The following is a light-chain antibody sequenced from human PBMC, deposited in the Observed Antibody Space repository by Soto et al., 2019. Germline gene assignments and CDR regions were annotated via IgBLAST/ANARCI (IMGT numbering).Light chain of an antibody. V-gene: IGLV1-36*01. Sequence: QSVLTQPPSVSGVPMQRVTISCSGSSSNIGNNDVDWYQQLPGKAPRLLIYHDDLLPSGISDRFSGSKSGTSASLAISGRQSADEAIHYCATWDYSLNGHVFGGETKGTVL. CDR2: HDD. CDR1: SSNIGNND. J-gene: IGLJ3*02. CDR3: ATWDYSLNGHV.